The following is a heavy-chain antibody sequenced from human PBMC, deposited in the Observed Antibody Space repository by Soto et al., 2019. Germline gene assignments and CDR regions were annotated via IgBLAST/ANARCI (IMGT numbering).Heavy chain of an antibody. CDR1: CGSIISGGYY. CDR2: IYXSGST. V-gene: IGHV4-31*03. CDR3: ARHSSSFAY. J-gene: IGHJ4*02. D-gene: IGHD6-6*01. Sequence: TLSLTCTVSCGSIISGGYYWSWIRQHPEKGMEWXGYIYXSGSTYYNQSXXSRVIISXXTSKTQLSLKLSSVTAADTAVYYCARHSSSFAYWGQGTLVTVSS.